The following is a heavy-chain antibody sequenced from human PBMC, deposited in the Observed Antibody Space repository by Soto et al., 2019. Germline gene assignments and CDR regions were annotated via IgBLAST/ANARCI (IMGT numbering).Heavy chain of an antibody. CDR2: IYPGDSDT. CDR3: VARSGDYYGMDV. CDR1: GYSFTIYW. J-gene: IGHJ6*02. V-gene: IGHV5-51*01. D-gene: IGHD6-19*01. Sequence: LGESLTISYEGSGYSFTIYWIGWVRQIPGKGLEWMGIIYPGDSDTRYSPSFQGQVTISADKSISTAYLQWSSLKASDTAMYYCVARSGDYYGMDVWGQGTTVTVSS.